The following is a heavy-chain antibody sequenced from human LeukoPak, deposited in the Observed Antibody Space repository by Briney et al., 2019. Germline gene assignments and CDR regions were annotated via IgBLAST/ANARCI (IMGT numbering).Heavy chain of an antibody. CDR3: ARHTDYSYSYMDV. CDR1: GDSISTSSYY. D-gene: IGHD4-17*01. CDR2: IYYSGIT. V-gene: IGHV4-39*01. J-gene: IGHJ6*03. Sequence: SETLSLTCSVSGDSISTSSYYWGWIRQPPGKGLEWIGTIYYSGITYYNPSLTSRVPISVDTSKNQFSLKLSSVTAADTAVYYCARHTDYSYSYMDVWGKGTTVTISS.